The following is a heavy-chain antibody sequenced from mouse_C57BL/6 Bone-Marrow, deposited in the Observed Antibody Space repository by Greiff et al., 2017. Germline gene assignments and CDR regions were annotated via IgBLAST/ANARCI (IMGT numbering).Heavy chain of an antibody. Sequence: VQLKESGGGLVKPGGSLKLSCAASGFTFSSYAMSWVRQTPEKRLEWVATISDGGSYTYYPDNVKGRFTISRDNAKNNLYLQMSHLKSEDTAMYYCARDRGYGSSYCWYFDVWGTGTTVTVSS. V-gene: IGHV5-4*01. D-gene: IGHD1-1*01. CDR3: ARDRGYGSSYCWYFDV. CDR1: GFTFSSYA. CDR2: ISDGGSYT. J-gene: IGHJ1*03.